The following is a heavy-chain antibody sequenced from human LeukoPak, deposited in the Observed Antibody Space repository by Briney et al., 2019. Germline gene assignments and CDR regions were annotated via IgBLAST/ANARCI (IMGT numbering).Heavy chain of an antibody. CDR3: ATRAVAAPY. CDR1: GFTFDDYA. Sequence: PGRSLRLSCAASGFTFDDYAMHWVRQAPGKGLEWVSGISWNSGSMGYADSVKGRFIIFRDSSKNTLYLQMNSLRVEDTAVYYCATRAVAAPYWGQGTLVTVSS. J-gene: IGHJ4*02. CDR2: ISWNSGSM. V-gene: IGHV3-9*01. D-gene: IGHD6-19*01.